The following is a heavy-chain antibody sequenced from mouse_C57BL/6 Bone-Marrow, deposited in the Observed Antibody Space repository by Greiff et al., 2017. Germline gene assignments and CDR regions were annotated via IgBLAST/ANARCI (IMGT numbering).Heavy chain of an antibody. CDR1: GYAFTNYL. V-gene: IGHV1-54*01. J-gene: IGHJ2*01. CDR2: INPGSGGT. CDR3: ARWEYDYDGFDY. D-gene: IGHD2-4*01. Sequence: VQLQQSGAELVRPGTSVKVSCKASGYAFTNYLIEWVKQRPGQGLEWIGVINPGSGGTNYNEKFKGKATLTADKSSSTAYMQLSSLTSEDSAVYFCARWEYDYDGFDYWGQGTTLTVSS.